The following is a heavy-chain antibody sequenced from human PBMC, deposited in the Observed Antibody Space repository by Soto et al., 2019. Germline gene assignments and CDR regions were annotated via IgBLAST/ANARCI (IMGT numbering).Heavy chain of an antibody. CDR1: GVTFSGSA. V-gene: IGHV3-73*01. CDR3: TIVRDINVY. CDR2: IRSKANSYAT. J-gene: IGHJ4*02. Sequence: GGSLRLSCAASGVTFSGSAMHWVRQASGKGLEWVGRIRSKANSYATAYAASVKGRFTISRDDSKNTAYLQMNSLKTEVSSVYYCTIVRDINVYSGLRSLVTVSS. D-gene: IGHD3-10*01.